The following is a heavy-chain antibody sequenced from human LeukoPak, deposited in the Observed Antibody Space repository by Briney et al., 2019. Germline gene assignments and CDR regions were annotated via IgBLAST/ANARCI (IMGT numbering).Heavy chain of an antibody. CDR3: AIARGSRSAYCGGDCYPYYFDY. V-gene: IGHV5-51*01. CDR2: IYPGDSDT. CDR1: GYSFTSYW. D-gene: IGHD2-21*02. J-gene: IGHJ4*02. Sequence: SLKXSCKGSGYSFTSYWIGWVRQVPGKGLEWMGIIYPGDSDTRYSPSFQGQVTISADKSISTAYLQWSSLKASDTAMYYCAIARGSRSAYCGGDCYPYYFDYRGQGTLVTVSS.